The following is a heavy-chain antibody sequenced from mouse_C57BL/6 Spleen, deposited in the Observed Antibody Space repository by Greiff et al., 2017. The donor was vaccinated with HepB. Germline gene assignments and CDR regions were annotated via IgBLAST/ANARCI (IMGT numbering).Heavy chain of an antibody. Sequence: VQLQQPGAELVKPGASVKMSCKASGYTFTSYWITWVKQRPGQGLEWIGDIYPGSGSTNYNEKFKSKATLTVYTSTSTAYMQLSSLTSEDAAVDYCARYGSTYWYCDVWGKGTTVTVSS. CDR1: GYTFTSYW. D-gene: IGHD1-1*01. CDR3: ARYGSTYWYCDV. J-gene: IGHJ1*03. V-gene: IGHV1-55*01. CDR2: IYPGSGST.